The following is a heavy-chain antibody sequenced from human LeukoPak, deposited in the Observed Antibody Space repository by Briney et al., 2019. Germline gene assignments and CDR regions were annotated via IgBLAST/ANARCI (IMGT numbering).Heavy chain of an antibody. V-gene: IGHV1-18*01. CDR1: GYNFRSHG. Sequence: ASVKVSFKASGYNFRSHGISWVRQAPGQGLEWMGWISGFEGNTNYAQSFQGRVTMTIDTSTSTTYMELSSLRSDDTAVYYCARGRGDYGGNSFYFDYWGQGTLVTVSS. CDR2: ISGFEGNT. D-gene: IGHD4-23*01. J-gene: IGHJ4*02. CDR3: ARGRGDYGGNSFYFDY.